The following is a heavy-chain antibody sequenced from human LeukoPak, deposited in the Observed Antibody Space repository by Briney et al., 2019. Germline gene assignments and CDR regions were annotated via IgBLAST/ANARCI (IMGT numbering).Heavy chain of an antibody. V-gene: IGHV1-2*02. CDR3: ARAASYFDAFDI. Sequence: ASVKVSCKASGYTFSGYYMHWVRQAPGQGLEWMGWTNPNSGDTSSAQKFQGRVTMTRDTSISTVYMQLSRLTSDDTAVYYCARAASYFDAFDIWGQGTMVTVSS. D-gene: IGHD2-8*01. J-gene: IGHJ3*02. CDR1: GYTFSGYY. CDR2: TNPNSGDT.